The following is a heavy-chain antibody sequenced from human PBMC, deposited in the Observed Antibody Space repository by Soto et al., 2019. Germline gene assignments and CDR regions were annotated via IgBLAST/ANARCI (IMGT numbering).Heavy chain of an antibody. CDR2: IGTAGDT. J-gene: IGHJ5*02. Sequence: EVQLVESGGGLVQPGGSLRLSCAASGFTFSSYDMHWVRQATGKGLEWVSAIGTAGDTYYPGSVKGRFTISRENAKNSLYLQMNSLRAGDTAVYYCARGGWITFGGVIVKDNWFDPWGQGTLVTVSS. D-gene: IGHD3-16*02. CDR3: ARGGWITFGGVIVKDNWFDP. V-gene: IGHV3-13*01. CDR1: GFTFSSYD.